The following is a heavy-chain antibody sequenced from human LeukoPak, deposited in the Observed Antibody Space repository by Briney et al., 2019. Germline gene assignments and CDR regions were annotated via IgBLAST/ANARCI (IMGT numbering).Heavy chain of an antibody. CDR1: GGSISSSSYY. CDR3: ASSSWAGYYFDY. D-gene: IGHD6-13*01. CDR2: IYFTGST. Sequence: PSETLSLTCAVSGGSISSSSYYWGWIRQPPGKGLEWIGNIYFTGSTYYNPSLRSRVTISVDTSKNQFSLKVSSVTAADTAVYYCASSSWAGYYFDYWGQGTLVTVSS. V-gene: IGHV4-39*01. J-gene: IGHJ4*02.